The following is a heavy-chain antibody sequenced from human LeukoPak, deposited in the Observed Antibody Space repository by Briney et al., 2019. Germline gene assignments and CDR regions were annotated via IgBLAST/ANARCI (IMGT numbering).Heavy chain of an antibody. D-gene: IGHD1-1*01. CDR1: GYTFTGYY. CDR2: INTITGNP. J-gene: IGHJ4*02. V-gene: IGHV7-4-1*02. CDR3: ARSAPTNYFDY. Sequence: VASVKVSCKASGYTFTGYYMHWVRQAPGQGLEWMGWINTITGNPTYAQGFTGRFVFSLDTSVSTAYLQISSLRAEDTAVYYCARSAPTNYFDYWGQGTLVTVSS.